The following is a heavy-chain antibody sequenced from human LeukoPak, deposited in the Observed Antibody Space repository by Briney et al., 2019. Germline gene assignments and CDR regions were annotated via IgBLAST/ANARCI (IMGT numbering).Heavy chain of an antibody. V-gene: IGHV3-23*01. D-gene: IGHD7-27*01. CDR3: AKAPATGEGYYFYYMDV. CDR2: VNGRGANT. CDR1: GFTFSDYA. J-gene: IGHJ6*03. Sequence: PGGSLRLSCAASGFASGFTFSDYAVSWVRQAPGKGPEWVASVNGRGANTYYADSVRGRFTISRDNSKNTVYLQMISLGADDTAVYFCAKAPATGEGYYFYYMDVWGKGTTVTVSS.